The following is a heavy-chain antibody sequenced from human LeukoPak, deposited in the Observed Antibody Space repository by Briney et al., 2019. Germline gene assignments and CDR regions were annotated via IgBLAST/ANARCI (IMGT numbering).Heavy chain of an antibody. J-gene: IGHJ3*02. V-gene: IGHV3-21*01. CDR1: GFTFTSHS. CDR2: IGSRSTSI. CDR3: ARESSESFDI. Sequence: PGGSLRLSCAASGFTFTSHSMNWVRQAPGKGLEWVSSIGSRSTSIYYADSVKGRFTISRDNAKISLYLQMNSLRAEDTAVYYCARESSESFDIWGQGTMVTVSS. D-gene: IGHD6-25*01.